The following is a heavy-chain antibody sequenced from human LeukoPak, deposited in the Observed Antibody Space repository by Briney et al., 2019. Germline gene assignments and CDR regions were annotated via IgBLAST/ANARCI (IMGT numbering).Heavy chain of an antibody. D-gene: IGHD3-22*01. J-gene: IGHJ4*02. CDR3: ARDPYDSSSYYYSYFDY. Sequence: ASVKVSCKASGYTFTGYYMHWVRQAPGQGLEWMGWINPNSGGTNYAQKFQGRVTMTRDTSISTAYMELSRLRSDDTAVYYCARDPYDSSSYYYSYFDYWGQGTLVTVSS. CDR1: GYTFTGYY. CDR2: INPNSGGT. V-gene: IGHV1-2*02.